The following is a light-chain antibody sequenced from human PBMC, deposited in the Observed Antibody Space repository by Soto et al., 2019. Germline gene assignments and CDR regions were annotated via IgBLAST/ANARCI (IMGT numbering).Light chain of an antibody. CDR2: GAS. J-gene: IGKJ1*01. Sequence: EIVMTQSPATLSVSPGERASLSCRASQSISTNLAWYQQKPGQAPRLLIYGASTRATGIPARFSGSGSGTEFTLTISSLQSDDSATYYCQQYNSYSPWTFGQGTKVDIK. CDR1: QSISTN. CDR3: QQYNSYSPWT. V-gene: IGKV3-15*01.